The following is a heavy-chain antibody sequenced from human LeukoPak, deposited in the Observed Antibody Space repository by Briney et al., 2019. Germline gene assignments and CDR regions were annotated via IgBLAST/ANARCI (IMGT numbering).Heavy chain of an antibody. V-gene: IGHV4-59*08. CDR3: ARRGPYYYDSSGYFDY. D-gene: IGHD3-22*01. CDR1: GGSISNYY. Sequence: SETLSLTCTVSGGSISNYYWSWIRQPPGKGLEWIGYIYSSGSTKYNPSLKSRVTVSVDTSKNQFSLKLSSVTAADTAVYYCARRGPYYYDSSGYFDYWGQGTLVTVSS. J-gene: IGHJ4*02. CDR2: IYSSGST.